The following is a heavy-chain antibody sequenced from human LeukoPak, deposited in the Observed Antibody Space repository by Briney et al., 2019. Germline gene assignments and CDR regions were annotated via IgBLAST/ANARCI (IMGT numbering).Heavy chain of an antibody. CDR3: ARGLGKHYYYFGMDV. J-gene: IGHJ6*02. V-gene: IGHV1-8*01. CDR1: GYTFTSYD. CDR2: MNPNSGNT. D-gene: IGHD7-27*01. Sequence: ASVKVSCTASGYTFTSYDINWVRQATGQGLEWMGWMNPNSGNTGYAQKFQGRVTMTRNTSISTAYMELSSLRSEDTAVYYCARGLGKHYYYFGMDVWGQGTTVTVSS.